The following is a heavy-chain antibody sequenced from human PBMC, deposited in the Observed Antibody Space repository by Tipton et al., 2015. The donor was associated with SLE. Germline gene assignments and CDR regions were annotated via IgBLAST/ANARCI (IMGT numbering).Heavy chain of an antibody. V-gene: IGHV4-61*09. Sequence: TLSLTCTVSGGSISSGSYYWSWIRQPAGKGLEWIGHIYTSGSTNYNPSLKSRVTISLDRFNNQFTLKMTSVTAADTAVYYCANQNWNYYFWGQGNLVTVSS. J-gene: IGHJ4*02. CDR2: IYTSGST. D-gene: IGHD1-7*01. CDR1: GGSISSGSYY. CDR3: ANQNWNYYF.